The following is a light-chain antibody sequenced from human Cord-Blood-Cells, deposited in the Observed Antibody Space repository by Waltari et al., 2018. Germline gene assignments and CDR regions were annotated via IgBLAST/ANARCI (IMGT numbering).Light chain of an antibody. CDR3: AAWDDSLSGWV. CDR2: RNN. Sequence: QSVLTQPPSASGTPGQRVTISCSGSSSNIGSNYVYWYQQLPGTAPKLLIYRNNQRPSGVPGRFSGSKSDTSASLAISGLRSEDEADYYCAAWDDSLSGWVFGGGTKLTVL. V-gene: IGLV1-47*01. J-gene: IGLJ3*02. CDR1: SSNIGSNY.